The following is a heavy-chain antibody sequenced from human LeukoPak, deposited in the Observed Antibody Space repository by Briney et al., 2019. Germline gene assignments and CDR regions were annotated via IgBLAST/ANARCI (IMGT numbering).Heavy chain of an antibody. CDR2: IHYSGST. J-gene: IGHJ3*02. CDR3: ARHSGQYGGAFDI. V-gene: IGHV4-59*08. CDR1: GFTFKKYW. D-gene: IGHD3-10*01. Sequence: ESLRLSCAASGFTFKKYWMNWVRQVPGKGLEWIAYIHYSGSTNYNPSLKSRVTISVDTSKNQASLKLSSVTAADTAMYYCARHSGQYGGAFDIWGQGTMVTVSS.